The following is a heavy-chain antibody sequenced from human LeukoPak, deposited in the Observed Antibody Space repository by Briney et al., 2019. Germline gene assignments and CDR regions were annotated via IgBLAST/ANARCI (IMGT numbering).Heavy chain of an antibody. D-gene: IGHD3-10*01. CDR2: IIPIFGTA. CDR3: ARMGGGGPGNWYFDL. Sequence: SVKVSCKASGGTFSSYAISWVRQAPGQGLEWMGGIIPIFGTANCAQKFQGRVTITTDESTSTAYMELSSLRSEDTAVYYCARMGGGGPGNWYFDLWGRGTLVTVSS. V-gene: IGHV1-69*05. J-gene: IGHJ2*01. CDR1: GGTFSSYA.